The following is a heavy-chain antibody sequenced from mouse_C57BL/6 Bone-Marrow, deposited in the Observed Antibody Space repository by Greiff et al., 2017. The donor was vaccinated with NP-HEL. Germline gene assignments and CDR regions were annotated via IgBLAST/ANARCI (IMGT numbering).Heavy chain of an antibody. J-gene: IGHJ2*01. V-gene: IGHV1-64*01. CDR1: GYTFTSYW. CDR2: IPPNSGST. Sequence: QVQLQQPGAELVKPGASVKLSCKASGYTFTSYWMHWVKQRPGQGLEWIGMIPPNSGSTNYNEKFKSKATLTVDKSSSTAYMQLSSLTSEDSAVDYCARWGYYYGTYFDYWGQGTTLTVSS. D-gene: IGHD1-1*01. CDR3: ARWGYYYGTYFDY.